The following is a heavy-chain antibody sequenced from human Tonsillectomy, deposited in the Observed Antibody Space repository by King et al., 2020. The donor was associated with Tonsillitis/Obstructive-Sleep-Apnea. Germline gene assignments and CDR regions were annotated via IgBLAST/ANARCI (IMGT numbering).Heavy chain of an antibody. CDR1: GFTFYYYG. CDR2: IIWNGGRP. Sequence: QLVQSGGGVVRPGGALRLSCAASGFTFYYYGMSWVRQAPGKGLGGVSGIIWNGGRPGFADSVKGRLTISRDNAKNSLYLQMNSLRAEDTALYYCAREGVVGLRVSWFDPWGQGTLVTVSS. CDR3: AREGVVGLRVSWFDP. J-gene: IGHJ5*02. V-gene: IGHV3-20*04. D-gene: IGHD2-2*01.